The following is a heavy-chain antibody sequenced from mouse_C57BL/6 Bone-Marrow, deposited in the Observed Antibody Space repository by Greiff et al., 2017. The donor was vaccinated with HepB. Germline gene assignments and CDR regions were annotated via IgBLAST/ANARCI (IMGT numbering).Heavy chain of an antibody. V-gene: IGHV1-31*01. J-gene: IGHJ2*01. CDR1: GYSFTGYY. D-gene: IGHD1-1*01. CDR2: IYPYNGVS. CDR3: ARFYYYGSRDY. Sequence: EVKLMESGPELVKPGASVKISCKASGYSFTGYYMHWVKQRHGNILDWIGYIYPYNGVSSYNQKFKGKATLTVDKSSSTAYMELRSLTSEDSAVYYCARFYYYGSRDYWVQGTTLTVSS.